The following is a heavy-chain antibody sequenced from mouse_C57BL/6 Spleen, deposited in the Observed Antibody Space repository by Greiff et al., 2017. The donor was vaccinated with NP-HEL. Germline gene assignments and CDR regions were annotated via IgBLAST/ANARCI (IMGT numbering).Heavy chain of an antibody. D-gene: IGHD3-2*02. CDR1: GFNIKNTY. CDR2: IDPANGNT. Sequence: VHVKQSVAELVRPGASVKLSCTASGFNIKNTYMHWVKQRPEQGLEWIGRIDPANGNTKYAPKFQGKATITADTSSNTAYLQLSSLTSEDTAIYYCARTAQANRYYAMDYWGQGTSVTVSS. CDR3: ARTAQANRYYAMDY. V-gene: IGHV14-3*01. J-gene: IGHJ4*01.